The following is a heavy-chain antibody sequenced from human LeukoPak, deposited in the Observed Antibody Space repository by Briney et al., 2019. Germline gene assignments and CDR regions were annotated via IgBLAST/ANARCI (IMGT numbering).Heavy chain of an antibody. CDR3: ARATYPCSSTSCPAGNWFDP. D-gene: IGHD2-2*01. J-gene: IGHJ5*02. Sequence: SETLSLTCTVSGGSISGYYWSWIRQPPGKGLEWIGYIYYSGSTNYNPSLKSRVTISVDTSKNQFSLKLSSVTAADTAVYYCARATYPCSSTSCPAGNWFDPWGQGTLVTVSS. CDR2: IYYSGST. CDR1: GGSISGYY. V-gene: IGHV4-59*01.